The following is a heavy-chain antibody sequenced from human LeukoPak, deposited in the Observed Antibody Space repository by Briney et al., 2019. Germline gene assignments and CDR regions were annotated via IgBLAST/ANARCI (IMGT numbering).Heavy chain of an antibody. CDR2: IYYSGST. V-gene: IGHV4-30-4*07. J-gene: IGHJ4*02. D-gene: IGHD4-17*01. CDR3: ASQYGDYVLYY. Sequence: PSETLSLTCAVSGGSISSGGYSWSWIRQPPGKGLEWIGYIYYSGSTYYNPSLKSRVTISVDTSKNQFSLKLSSVTAADTAVYYCASQYGDYVLYYWGQGTLVTVSS. CDR1: GGSISSGGYS.